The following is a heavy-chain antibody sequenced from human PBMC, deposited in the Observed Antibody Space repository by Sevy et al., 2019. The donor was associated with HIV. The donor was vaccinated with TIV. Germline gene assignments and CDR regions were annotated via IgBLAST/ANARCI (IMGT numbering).Heavy chain of an antibody. CDR3: ARVPSTGRYGMDV. V-gene: IGHV3-48*01. CDR2: ISSGGSTI. CDR1: GFTFSSYS. D-gene: IGHD3-10*01. J-gene: IGHJ6*02. Sequence: GGSLRLSCAASGFTFSSYSMNWVRQAPGKGLEWVSYISSGGSTIYYADSVKGRITISRDNAKNSLYLQMSSLRADDTALYYCARVPSTGRYGMDVWGQGTTVTVSS.